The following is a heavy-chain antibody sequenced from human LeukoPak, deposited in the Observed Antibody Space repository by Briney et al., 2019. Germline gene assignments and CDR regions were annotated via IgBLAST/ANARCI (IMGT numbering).Heavy chain of an antibody. CDR3: ARHLTRSMVRGVIPWFDP. Sequence: SETLSLTCSVSGYSTSRAYSWGWVRQPPGKGLEWIGSLYDSGSTYYNPSLKSRVTISVDTSKNQFSLKLSSVTAADTAVYYCARHLTRSMVRGVIPWFDPWGQGTLVTVSS. J-gene: IGHJ5*02. CDR1: GYSTSRAYS. D-gene: IGHD3-10*01. CDR2: LYDSGST. V-gene: IGHV4-38-2*02.